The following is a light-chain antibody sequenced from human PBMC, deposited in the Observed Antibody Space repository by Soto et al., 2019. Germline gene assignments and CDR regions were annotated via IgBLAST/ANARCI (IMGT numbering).Light chain of an antibody. Sequence: DIRMTQSPSTLSASTGDRVSITCRASQGISSWLAWYQQIPGKAPKLLIYDASTLQSGVPSRFSGSGSGTDFTLTISYLQSEDFATYYCQQFNSYPPTFGQGTKVAIK. CDR3: QQFNSYPPT. CDR1: QGISSW. V-gene: IGKV1-5*01. CDR2: DAS. J-gene: IGKJ1*01.